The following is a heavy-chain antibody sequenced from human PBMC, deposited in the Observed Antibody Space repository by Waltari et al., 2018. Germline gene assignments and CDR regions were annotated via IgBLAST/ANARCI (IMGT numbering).Heavy chain of an antibody. D-gene: IGHD6-13*01. CDR1: GGTFSSYA. V-gene: IGHV1-69*05. J-gene: IGHJ6*02. CDR3: ARHIGAAAGSPYYYYYYGMDV. Sequence: QVQLVQSGAEVKKPGSSVKVSCKASGGTFSSYAISWVRQAPGQGPEGMGGILPIFGTANYAQKFQGRVTITTDESTSTAYRELSSLRSEDTAVYYCARHIGAAAGSPYYYYYYGMDVWGQGTTVTVSS. CDR2: ILPIFGTA.